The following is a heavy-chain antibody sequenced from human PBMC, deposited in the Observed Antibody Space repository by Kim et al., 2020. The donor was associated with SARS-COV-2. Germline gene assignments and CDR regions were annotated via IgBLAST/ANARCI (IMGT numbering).Heavy chain of an antibody. D-gene: IGHD1-26*01. CDR3: ARDGGELLTFDY. V-gene: IGHV3-7*01. Sequence: YVDSVKGRFTISRHNSKNSLYLQMNSLRAEDTAVYYCARDGGELLTFDYWGQGTLVTVSS. J-gene: IGHJ4*02.